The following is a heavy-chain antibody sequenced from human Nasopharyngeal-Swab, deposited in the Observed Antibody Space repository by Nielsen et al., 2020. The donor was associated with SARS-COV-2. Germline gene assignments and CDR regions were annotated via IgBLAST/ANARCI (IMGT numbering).Heavy chain of an antibody. J-gene: IGHJ3*02. Sequence: LSLTYAASGFTFSSYWMSWVRQAPGKGLEWVANTKQDGSEKYYVDSVKGRFTISRDNAKNSLYLQMNSLRAEDTAVYYCARDRDYAGAFDIWGQGTMVTVSS. V-gene: IGHV3-7*01. D-gene: IGHD2-2*01. CDR3: ARDRDYAGAFDI. CDR2: TKQDGSEK. CDR1: GFTFSSYW.